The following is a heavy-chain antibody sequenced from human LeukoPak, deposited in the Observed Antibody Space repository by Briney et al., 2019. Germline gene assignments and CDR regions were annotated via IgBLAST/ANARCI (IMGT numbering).Heavy chain of an antibody. CDR2: ISSSSSYK. Sequence: GGSLRLSCAASGFTFSNYAMRWVRQAPGKGLEWVSYISSSSSYKNYANSVKGRFTISRDNAKNSLYLQMNSLRAEDTAMYYCARDYYGSGSSPFDYWGQGTLVTVSS. CDR3: ARDYYGSGSSPFDY. CDR1: GFTFSNYA. V-gene: IGHV3-11*06. D-gene: IGHD3-10*01. J-gene: IGHJ4*02.